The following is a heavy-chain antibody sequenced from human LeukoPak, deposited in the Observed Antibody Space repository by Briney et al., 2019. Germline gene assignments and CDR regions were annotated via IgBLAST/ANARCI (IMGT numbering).Heavy chain of an antibody. J-gene: IGHJ4*02. CDR3: ASEHGRFDY. Sequence: ASVKVSCKASGGTSSSYAISWVRQAPGQGLEWMGRIIPILGIANYAQKFQGRVTITADKSTSTAYMELSSLRSEDTAVYYCASEHGRFDYWGQGTLVTVSS. V-gene: IGHV1-69*04. CDR1: GGTSSSYA. CDR2: IIPILGIA.